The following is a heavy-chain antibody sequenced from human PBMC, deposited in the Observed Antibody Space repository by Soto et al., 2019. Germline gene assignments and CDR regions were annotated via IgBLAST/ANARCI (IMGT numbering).Heavy chain of an antibody. CDR1: GGSISSNPYY. V-gene: IGHV4-39*01. CDR2: IYYSGST. J-gene: IGHJ5*02. Sequence: SETLSLTCSVSGGSISSNPYYWGWIRQPPGRGLEWIGSIYYSGSTYYNPSLKSRVTISVDTPKNQFSLKLSSVTAADTAVYYCARQERITYNWFDPWGQGTLVTVSS. CDR3: ARQERITYNWFDP. D-gene: IGHD3-16*01.